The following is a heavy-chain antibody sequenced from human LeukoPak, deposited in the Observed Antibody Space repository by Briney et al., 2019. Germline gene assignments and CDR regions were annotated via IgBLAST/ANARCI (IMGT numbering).Heavy chain of an antibody. CDR3: AREEVVVPAAMPEDYYGMDV. CDR2: IKQDGSEK. CDR1: GLTFSNYW. Sequence: GGSLRLSCAASGLTFSNYWMSWVRQAPGKGLEWVANIKQDGSEKYYVDSVKGRFTISRDNAKNSLYLQMNSLRAEDTAVYYCAREEVVVPAAMPEDYYGMDVWGQGTTVTVSS. V-gene: IGHV3-7*03. D-gene: IGHD2-2*01. J-gene: IGHJ6*02.